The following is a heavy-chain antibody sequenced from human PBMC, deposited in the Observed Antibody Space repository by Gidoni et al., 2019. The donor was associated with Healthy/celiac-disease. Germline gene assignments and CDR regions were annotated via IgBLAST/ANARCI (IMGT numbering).Heavy chain of an antibody. V-gene: IGHV2-26*01. CDR1: GFSLSNARMG. D-gene: IGHD6-19*01. CDR3: ARRIPWGSGWYIDY. J-gene: IGHJ4*02. CDR2: IFSNDEK. Sequence: QVTLKESGPVLVKPTETLTLTCTVPGFSLSNARMGVSWIRQPPGKALEWLAHIFSNDEKSYSTSLKSRLTLSKATSKIQVVLTMTNMDPVDTATYYCARRIPWGSGWYIDYWGQGTLVTVSS.